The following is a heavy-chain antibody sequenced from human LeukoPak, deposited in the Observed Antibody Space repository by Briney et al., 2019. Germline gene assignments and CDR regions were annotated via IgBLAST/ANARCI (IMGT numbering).Heavy chain of an antibody. CDR2: ISGSGGSA. Sequence: PGGSLRLSCAASGFTFSSYAMSWVRQAPGKGLEWVSAISGSGGSAYYADSVKGRFTISRDNAKNSLYLQMNSLRAEDTAVYYCARDDPIVVVPAAISSGWGQGTLVTVSS. CDR3: ARDDPIVVVPAAISSG. V-gene: IGHV3-23*01. CDR1: GFTFSSYA. D-gene: IGHD2-2*01. J-gene: IGHJ4*02.